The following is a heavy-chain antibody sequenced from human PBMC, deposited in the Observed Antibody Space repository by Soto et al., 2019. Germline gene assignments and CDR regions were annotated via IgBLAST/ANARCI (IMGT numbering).Heavy chain of an antibody. D-gene: IGHD5-18*01. CDR3: ARTGYGDHFDY. V-gene: IGHV4-59*01. Sequence: QVQLQESCPGLVKPSETLSLTCTVPVGSMRHYHWSWIRQSPGKGLEFIGYTHDSGIINYNSSLMSRVAISLDTSKNQFSLKLTSVTAADTALYYCARTGYGDHFDYWGRGTLVPVSS. CDR2: THDSGII. CDR1: VGSMRHYH. J-gene: IGHJ4*02.